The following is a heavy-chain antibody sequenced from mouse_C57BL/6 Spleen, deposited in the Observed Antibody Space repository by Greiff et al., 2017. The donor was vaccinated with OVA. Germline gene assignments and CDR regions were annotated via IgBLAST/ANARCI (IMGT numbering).Heavy chain of an antibody. CDR3: ARDSSGPFAY. CDR1: GYAFSSYW. J-gene: IGHJ3*01. V-gene: IGHV1-82*01. Sequence: QVQLKQSGAELVKPGASVKISCKASGYAFSSYWMNWVKQRPGKGLEWIGRIYPGDGDTNYNGKFKGKATLTADKSSSTAYMQLSSLTSEDSAVYFCARDSSGPFAYWGQGTLVTVSA. D-gene: IGHD3-2*02. CDR2: IYPGDGDT.